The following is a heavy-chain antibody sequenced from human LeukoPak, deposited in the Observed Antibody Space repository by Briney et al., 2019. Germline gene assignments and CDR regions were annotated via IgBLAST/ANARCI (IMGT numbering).Heavy chain of an antibody. CDR3: ARANLAHANSNYYYGMDV. Sequence: PGGSLRLSCAASGFTLSSYWMSWVRQAPGKGLEWVANIKQDGSEKYYVDSVKGRFTISRDNAKNSLYLQMNSLRAEDTAVYYCARANLAHANSNYYYGMDVWGQGTTVTVSS. CDR1: GFTLSSYW. D-gene: IGHD4-23*01. CDR2: IKQDGSEK. J-gene: IGHJ6*02. V-gene: IGHV3-7*01.